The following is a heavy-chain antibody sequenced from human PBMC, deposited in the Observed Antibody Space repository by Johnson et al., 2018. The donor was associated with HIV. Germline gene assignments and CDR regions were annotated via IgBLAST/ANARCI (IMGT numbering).Heavy chain of an antibody. V-gene: IGHV3-74*01. CDR3: ARGGVYSRDAFDI. Sequence: VQLVESGGGLVQPGGSLRLSCAASGFAFSSYWMNWVRQAPGKGLVWVSRISSDGRSTSYADSVKGRFTISRDNAKNTLYLQMNRLRAEDTAVYYCARGGVYSRDAFDIWGQGTMVTVSS. D-gene: IGHD6-13*01. CDR1: GFAFSSYW. J-gene: IGHJ3*02. CDR2: ISSDGRST.